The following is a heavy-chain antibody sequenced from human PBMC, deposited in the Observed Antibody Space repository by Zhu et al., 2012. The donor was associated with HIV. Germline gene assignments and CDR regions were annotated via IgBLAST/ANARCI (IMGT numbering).Heavy chain of an antibody. CDR2: IYYSGST. D-gene: IGHD3-10*01. CDR1: GGSVNSGSYY. V-gene: IGHV4-39*02. CDR3: ARDFGSGIRRSFDI. J-gene: IGHJ3*02. Sequence: HLQESGPGLVKPSETLSLICTVSGGSVNSGSYYWGWIRQPPGKGLEWIGSIYYSGSTYYNPSLKSRVTISVDTSKNQFSLKLSSVTAADTAVYYCARDFGSGIRRSFDIVGPRDNGQRLF.